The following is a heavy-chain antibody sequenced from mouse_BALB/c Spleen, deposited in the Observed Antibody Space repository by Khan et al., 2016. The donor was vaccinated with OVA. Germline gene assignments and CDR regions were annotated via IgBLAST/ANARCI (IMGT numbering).Heavy chain of an antibody. V-gene: IGHV1-81*01. CDR1: CFTFTDYG. CDR2: IYPGSNNT. CDR3: TREWGARFPY. Sequence: QVQLQQSGAELAKPGASVKLSCQASCFTFTDYGISWVNQSTGQGLERIGKIYPGSNNTYYNEKFKGKSTLTADKSTSTAYMQLSRMTSKDSADDFCTREWGARFPYWGQGTLVTVSA. J-gene: IGHJ3*01.